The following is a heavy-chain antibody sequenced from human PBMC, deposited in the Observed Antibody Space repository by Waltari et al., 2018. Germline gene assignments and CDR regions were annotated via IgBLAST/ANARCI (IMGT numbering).Heavy chain of an antibody. J-gene: IGHJ4*02. V-gene: IGHV4-39*07. CDR3: ARSPVVAATPSYFDY. Sequence: QLQLQESGPGLVTPSETLSLTCTVSGGSISSSSYYWGWIRQPPGKGLEWIGSIYYSGSTYYNPSLKSRVTISVDTSKNQFSLKLSSVTAADTAVYYCARSPVVAATPSYFDYWGQGTLVTVSS. CDR2: IYYSGST. CDR1: GGSISSSSYY. D-gene: IGHD2-15*01.